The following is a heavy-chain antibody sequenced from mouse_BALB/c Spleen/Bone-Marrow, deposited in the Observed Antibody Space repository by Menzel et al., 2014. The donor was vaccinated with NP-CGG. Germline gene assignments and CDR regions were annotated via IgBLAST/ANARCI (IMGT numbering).Heavy chain of an antibody. CDR2: IDPANGNT. D-gene: IGHD1-1*01. J-gene: IGHJ4*01. CDR1: GFNIKDTY. V-gene: IGHV14-3*02. Sequence: VQLQQSGAELVKPGASVKLSCTASGFNIKDTYMHWVKQRPEQGLEWIGRIDPANGNTKYDPKFQGKATITADTSSNTAYLQLSSLTSEDTAVYYCARGNYGSSYGMDYWGQGTSVTASS. CDR3: ARGNYGSSYGMDY.